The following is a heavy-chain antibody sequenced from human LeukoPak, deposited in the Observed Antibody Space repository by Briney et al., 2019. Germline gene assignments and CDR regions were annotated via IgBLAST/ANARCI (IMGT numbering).Heavy chain of an antibody. V-gene: IGHV3-21*01. Sequence: GGSLRLSCAASGFTFSSYSMNWVRQAPGKGLEWVSSISSSSSYIYYADSVKGRFTISRDNAKNSLYLQMNSLRAEDTAVYYCAREGYSYGYYFDYWGQGTLVTVSS. CDR1: GFTFSSYS. CDR3: AREGYSYGYYFDY. CDR2: ISSSSSYI. D-gene: IGHD5-18*01. J-gene: IGHJ4*02.